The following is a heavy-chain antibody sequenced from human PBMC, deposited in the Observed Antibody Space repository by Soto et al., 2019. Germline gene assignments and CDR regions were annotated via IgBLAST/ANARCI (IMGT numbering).Heavy chain of an antibody. CDR2: IYPGDSDT. CDR3: AREFCSGGNCYTYYFDP. D-gene: IGHD2-15*01. J-gene: IGHJ5*02. V-gene: IGHV5-51*01. Sequence: PGESLKISCKGSGYSFTSYWIAWVRQMPGKGLEGMGIIYPGDSDTRYNPSFQGQVTISADKSINTAYLQWTSLKASDTAVYYCAREFCSGGNCYTYYFDPWGQGIQVTVSS. CDR1: GYSFTSYW.